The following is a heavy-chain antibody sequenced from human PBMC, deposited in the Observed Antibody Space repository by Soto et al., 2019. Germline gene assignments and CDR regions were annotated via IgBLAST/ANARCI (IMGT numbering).Heavy chain of an antibody. CDR2: FDPEGGEA. CDR1: GHTLTEFS. Sequence: GASVKVSCKISGHTLTEFSIHWVRQTPGKGLEWMGGFDPEGGEAIYAQKWHGRVTVTEDTVTDTAYMELSGLKSDDTAVYYCTTDPGYSSGWTAFYYYGMDVWGQGTTVTVSS. J-gene: IGHJ6*02. D-gene: IGHD6-19*01. CDR3: TTDPGYSSGWTAFYYYGMDV. V-gene: IGHV1-24*01.